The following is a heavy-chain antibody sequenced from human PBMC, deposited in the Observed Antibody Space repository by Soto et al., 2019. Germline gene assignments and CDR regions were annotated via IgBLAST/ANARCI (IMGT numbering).Heavy chain of an antibody. Sequence: ASVKVSCKASGGTFSSYAISWVRQAPGQGLEWMGGIIPIFGTANYAQKFQGRVTITADESTSTAYMELSSLRSEDTAVYYCARVPRMRPGYYINYYYGMDVWGQGXTVTVYS. CDR3: ARVPRMRPGYYINYYYGMDV. CDR1: GGTFSSYA. CDR2: IIPIFGTA. J-gene: IGHJ6*02. D-gene: IGHD3-9*01. V-gene: IGHV1-69*13.